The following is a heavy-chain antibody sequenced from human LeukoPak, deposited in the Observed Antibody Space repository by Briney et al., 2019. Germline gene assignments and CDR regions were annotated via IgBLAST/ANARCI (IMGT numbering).Heavy chain of an antibody. Sequence: PSETLSLTWAVHGGSFSGYYWSWIRQPPGKGLEWIGEINHSGSTNYNPSLKSRVTISVDTSKNQFSLKVTSVTAADTAVYYCASSGIYYNYYGMDVWGQGTTVTVSS. CDR1: GGSFSGYY. V-gene: IGHV4-34*01. J-gene: IGHJ6*02. CDR2: INHSGST. CDR3: ASSGIYYNYYGMDV.